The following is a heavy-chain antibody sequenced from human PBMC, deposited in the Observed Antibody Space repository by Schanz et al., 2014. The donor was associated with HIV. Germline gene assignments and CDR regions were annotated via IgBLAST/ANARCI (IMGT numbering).Heavy chain of an antibody. CDR1: GFTYSSYW. V-gene: IGHV3-7*01. D-gene: IGHD2-21*02. CDR2: IKQDGSEK. CDR3: AKDQRGDPLYYYYGMDV. Sequence: DVQLVESGGGLVQPGGSLRLSCAASGFTYSSYWMSWVRQAPGKGLEWVANIKQDGSEKYYVDSVKGRFTISRDNSKNTLYLQMNSLRAEDTAVYYCAKDQRGDPLYYYYGMDVWGQGTTVTVSS. J-gene: IGHJ6*02.